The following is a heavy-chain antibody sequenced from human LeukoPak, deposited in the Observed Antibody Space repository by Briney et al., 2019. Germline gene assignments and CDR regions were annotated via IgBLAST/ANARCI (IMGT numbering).Heavy chain of an antibody. CDR2: IIPIFGTV. CDR1: GGTFSSYA. J-gene: IGHJ4*02. Sequence: SVKVSCKASGGTFSSYAISWVRQAPGQGLEWMGGIIPIFGTVNYAQKFQGRVTITADESTSTAYMELSSLRSEDTAVYYCAISGGPLQIHYYGSGSYDDYWGQGTLVTVSS. D-gene: IGHD3-10*01. CDR3: AISGGPLQIHYYGSGSYDDY. V-gene: IGHV1-69*13.